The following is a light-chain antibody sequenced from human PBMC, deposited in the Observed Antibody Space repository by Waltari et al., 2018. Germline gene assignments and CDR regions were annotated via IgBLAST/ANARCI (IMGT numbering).Light chain of an antibody. J-gene: IGLJ2*01. CDR2: RNN. CDR3: ATWDDSLSGGV. Sequence: QSVLTQPPSASGTPGQRVTLSCSGRRSNIGANYVYWYQQVPGLAPRLLTYRNNKRPSGVPDRFSASKSGTSASLAISGLRSEDEADYYCATWDDSLSGGVFGGGTKLTVL. V-gene: IGLV1-47*01. CDR1: RSNIGANY.